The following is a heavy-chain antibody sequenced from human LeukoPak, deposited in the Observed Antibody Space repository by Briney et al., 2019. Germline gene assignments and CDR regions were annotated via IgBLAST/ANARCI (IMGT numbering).Heavy chain of an antibody. CDR1: GFTFSSYN. J-gene: IGHJ4*02. V-gene: IGHV3-21*01. D-gene: IGHD2-15*01. Sequence: PGGSLRLSCAASGFTFSSYNMNWVRQAPGKGLEWVSSISSSSSYIYYADSVKGRFTISRDNAKNSLYLQMNSLRAEDTAVYYCARDSRRCSGGSCYPDYWGQGTLVTVSS. CDR2: ISSSSSYI. CDR3: ARDSRRCSGGSCYPDY.